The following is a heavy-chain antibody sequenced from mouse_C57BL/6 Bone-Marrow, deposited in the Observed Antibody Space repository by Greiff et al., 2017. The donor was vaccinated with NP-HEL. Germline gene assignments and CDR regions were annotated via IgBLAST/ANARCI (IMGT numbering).Heavy chain of an antibody. D-gene: IGHD2-1*01. V-gene: IGHV5-2*01. CDR1: EYAFPSHD. CDR2: INSDGGST. J-gene: IGHJ4*01. Sequence: EVQGVESGGGLVQPGESLKLSCESNEYAFPSHDMSWVRKTPEKRLELVAAINSDGGSTYYPDTMERRFIISRDNTKKTLYLQMSSLRSEDTALYYCERILPYYAMDYWGQGTSVTVSS. CDR3: ERILPYYAMDY.